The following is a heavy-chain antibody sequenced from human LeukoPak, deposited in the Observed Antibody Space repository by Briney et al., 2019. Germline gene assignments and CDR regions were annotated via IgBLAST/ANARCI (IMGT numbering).Heavy chain of an antibody. CDR3: ASSDSSSWYGGLDP. CDR1: GFTFSSYA. V-gene: IGHV3-23*01. D-gene: IGHD6-13*01. J-gene: IGHJ5*02. Sequence: PGGSLRLSCAASGFTFSSYAMSWVRQAPGKGLEWVSAISGSGGSTYYADSVKGRFTISRDNAKNSLYLQMNSLRAEDTAVYYCASSDSSSWYGGLDPWGQGTLVTVSS. CDR2: ISGSGGST.